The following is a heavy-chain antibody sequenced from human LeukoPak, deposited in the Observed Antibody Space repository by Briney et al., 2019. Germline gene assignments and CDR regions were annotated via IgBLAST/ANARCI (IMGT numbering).Heavy chain of an antibody. D-gene: IGHD6-19*01. CDR3: AKEGTSSGWYLFADY. J-gene: IGHJ4*02. CDR2: ISYDGSNK. V-gene: IGHV3-30*18. CDR1: GFTFSSFG. Sequence: GGSLRLSCAASGFTFSSFGMHWVRQAPGKGLEWVTVISYDGSNKYYADSVKGRFTISRDNSKNTLYLQMNSLRAEDTAMYYCAKEGTSSGWYLFADYWGQGTLVTVSS.